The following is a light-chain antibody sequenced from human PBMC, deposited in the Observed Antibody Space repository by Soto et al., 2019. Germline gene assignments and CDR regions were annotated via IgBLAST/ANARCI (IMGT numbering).Light chain of an antibody. CDR3: AAWDASLSAYV. CDR1: TSNIGSNV. CDR2: TNN. V-gene: IGLV1-44*01. J-gene: IGLJ1*01. Sequence: QSVLTQPPSASGTPGQRVTIFCSGSTSNIGSNVVNWFQQLPGTAPKLLIYTNNLRPSGVPDRFSGSKSGTSASLAITGLQSDDESDYYCAAWDASLSAYVFGTGTKVTVL.